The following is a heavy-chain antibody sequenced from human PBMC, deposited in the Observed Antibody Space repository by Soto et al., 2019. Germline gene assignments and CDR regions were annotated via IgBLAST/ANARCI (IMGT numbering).Heavy chain of an antibody. CDR3: ARGGYCSGGSCYSYYYYGMDV. Sequence: ASVKVSCKASGGTFSSYAISWVRQAPGQGLEWMGGIIPIFGTANYAQKFQGRVTITADESTSTAYMELSSLRSEHTAVYYCARGGYCSGGSCYSYYYYGMDVWGQGTTVTVSS. CDR1: GGTFSSYA. D-gene: IGHD2-15*01. J-gene: IGHJ6*02. V-gene: IGHV1-69*13. CDR2: IIPIFGTA.